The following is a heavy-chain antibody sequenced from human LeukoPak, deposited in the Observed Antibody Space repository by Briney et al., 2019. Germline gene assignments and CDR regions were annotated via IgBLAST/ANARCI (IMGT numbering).Heavy chain of an antibody. CDR3: ARGSSSWTHNPWYFDY. D-gene: IGHD6-13*01. CDR2: IIPIFGTA. J-gene: IGHJ4*02. Sequence: GASVKVSCKASGGTFSSYAISWVRQAPGQGLEWMGGIIPIFGTANYAQKFQGRVTITADESTSTAYMELSSLRSEDTAVYYCARGSSSWTHNPWYFDYWGQGTLVTVSS. V-gene: IGHV1-69*13. CDR1: GGTFSSYA.